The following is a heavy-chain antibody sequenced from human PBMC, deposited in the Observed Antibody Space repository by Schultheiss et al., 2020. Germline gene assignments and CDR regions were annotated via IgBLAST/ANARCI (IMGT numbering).Heavy chain of an antibody. CDR3: GRELYSSQT. CDR2: IYYSGST. D-gene: IGHD6-19*01. J-gene: IGHJ4*02. Sequence: SETLSLTCTVSGGSVSSGSYYWSWIRQPPGKGLEWIGSIYYSGSTYYNPSLKSRVTISVDTSKNQFSLKLSSVTAADTAVYYCGRELYSSQTWGQGTLVTVSS. CDR1: GGSVSSGSYY. V-gene: IGHV4-39*02.